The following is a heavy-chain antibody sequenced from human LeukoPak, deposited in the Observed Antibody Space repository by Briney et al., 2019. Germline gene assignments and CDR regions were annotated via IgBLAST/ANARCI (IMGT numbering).Heavy chain of an antibody. V-gene: IGHV1-2*02. D-gene: IGHD3-3*01. CDR1: GYTFTGYY. Sequence: ASVKVSCKASGYTFTGYYMHWVRQAPGQGLEWMGWINPNSGGTNYAQKFQGRVTMTRNTSISTAYMELSSLRSEDTAVYYCACVARWSGWRKIDYWGQGTLVTVSS. J-gene: IGHJ4*02. CDR3: ACVARWSGWRKIDY. CDR2: INPNSGGT.